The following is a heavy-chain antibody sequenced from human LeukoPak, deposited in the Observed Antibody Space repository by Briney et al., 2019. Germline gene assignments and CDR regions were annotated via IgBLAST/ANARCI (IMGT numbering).Heavy chain of an antibody. V-gene: IGHV1-69*05. CDR2: IIPIFGTA. J-gene: IGHJ4*02. D-gene: IGHD6-19*01. CDR3: VRSLAVDGTRAY. CDR1: GGTFSSYA. Sequence: GASVKVSCKASGGTFSSYAISWVRQAPGQGLEWMGGIIPIFGTANYAQKFQGRVTMTRNTSTGTAYMELSSLRSEDTAVYYCVRSLAVDGTRAYWGQGTPVIVSS.